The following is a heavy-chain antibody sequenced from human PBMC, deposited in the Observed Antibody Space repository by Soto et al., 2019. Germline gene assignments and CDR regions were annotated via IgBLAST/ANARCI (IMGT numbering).Heavy chain of an antibody. CDR1: GFSLSNSGVG. CDR2: IYWNDDK. V-gene: IGHV2-5*01. Sequence: QITLKESGPTLVKPTQTLTLTCTFSGFSLSNSGVGVGCIRQPPGKSLEWLALIYWNDDKRYSPSLKSRLTITKDTSKNQVGLTMTHMDPVDTATYYCAHTNSSRSVVVPAAIDTWFDPWGQGTLVTVSS. CDR3: AHTNSSRSVVVPAAIDTWFDP. D-gene: IGHD2-2*01. J-gene: IGHJ5*02.